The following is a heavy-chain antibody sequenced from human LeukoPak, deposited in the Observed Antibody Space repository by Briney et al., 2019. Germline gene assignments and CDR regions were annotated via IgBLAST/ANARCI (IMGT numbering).Heavy chain of an antibody. D-gene: IGHD3-10*01. Sequence: SETLSLTCAVYGGSFSGYYWSWIRQPPGKGLEWIGEINHSGSTNYNPSLKSRVTISVDTSKNQFSLKLSSVTAADTAVYYCAXXXXXXXXGSYYPLSHFDYWGQGTLVTVSS. J-gene: IGHJ4*02. CDR2: INHSGST. V-gene: IGHV4-34*01. CDR1: GGSFSGYY. CDR3: AXXXXXXXXGSYYPLSHFDY.